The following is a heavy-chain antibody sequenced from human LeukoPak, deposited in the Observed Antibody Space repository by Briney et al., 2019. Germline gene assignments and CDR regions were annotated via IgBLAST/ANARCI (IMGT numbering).Heavy chain of an antibody. CDR2: IYPGDSDT. CDR3: ARISAAGFAVAGTDYFDY. D-gene: IGHD6-19*01. J-gene: IGHJ4*02. Sequence: LGESLKISCKGSGYSFTGYWIGWVRQMPGKGLEWMGIIYPGDSDTRYSPSFQGQVTISADKSISTAYLQWSSLKASDTAMYYCARISAAGFAVAGTDYFDYWGQGTLVTVSS. CDR1: GYSFTGYW. V-gene: IGHV5-51*01.